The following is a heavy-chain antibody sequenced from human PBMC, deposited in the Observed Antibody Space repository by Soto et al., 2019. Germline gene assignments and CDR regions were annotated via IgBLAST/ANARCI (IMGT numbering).Heavy chain of an antibody. CDR3: ARDRVIVVVPARNYYYYGMDV. CDR1: GGSIGSGGYY. J-gene: IGHJ6*02. V-gene: IGHV4-31*03. Sequence: PSETLSLTCTVSGGSIGSGGYYWSWIRQHPGKGLEWIGYIYYSGSTYYNPSLKSRVTISVDTSKNQFSLKLSSVTAADTAVYYCARDRVIVVVPARNYYYYGMDVWGQGTTVTVSS. D-gene: IGHD2-2*01. CDR2: IYYSGST.